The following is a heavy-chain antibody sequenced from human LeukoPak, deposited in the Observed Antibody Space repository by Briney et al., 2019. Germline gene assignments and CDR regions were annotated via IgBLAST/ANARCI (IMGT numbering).Heavy chain of an antibody. CDR3: ARDRRRYYDSSGYRYFQH. CDR1: GYTFTGYY. Sequence: ASVKVSCKASGYTFTGYYMHWVRQAPGQGLEWMGWINPNSGGTNYAQKFQGRVTMTRDTSISTAYMELSRLRSDDTAVYYCARDRRRYYDSSGYRYFQHWGQGTWSPSPQ. V-gene: IGHV1-2*02. D-gene: IGHD3-22*01. J-gene: IGHJ1*01. CDR2: INPNSGGT.